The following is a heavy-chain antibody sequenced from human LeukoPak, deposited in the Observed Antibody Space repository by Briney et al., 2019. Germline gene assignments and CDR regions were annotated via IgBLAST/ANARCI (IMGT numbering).Heavy chain of an antibody. CDR1: GFTVSSNY. D-gene: IGHD6-13*01. Sequence: PGGSLRLSCAASGFTVSSNYVSWVRQAPGKGLEWVSVLYSDGSTYYADSVKGRFTIFRDNSKNTLYLQMNSLRAEDTAVYYCAREYIAAAGTSAPSYYYYGMDVWGQGTTVTVSS. CDR3: AREYIAAAGTSAPSYYYYGMDV. CDR2: LYSDGST. V-gene: IGHV3-53*01. J-gene: IGHJ6*02.